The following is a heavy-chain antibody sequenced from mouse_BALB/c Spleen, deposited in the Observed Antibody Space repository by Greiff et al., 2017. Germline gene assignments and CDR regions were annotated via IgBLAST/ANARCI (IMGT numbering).Heavy chain of an antibody. V-gene: IGHV2-6-7*01. Sequence: QVQLKESGPGLVAPSQSLSITCTVSGFSLTGYGVNWVRQPPGKGLEWLGMIWGDGSTDYNSALKSRLSISKDNSKSQVFLKMNSLQTDDTARYYCARGVRLRSYAMDYWGQGTSVTVSS. CDR1: GFSLTGYG. CDR2: IWGDGST. J-gene: IGHJ4*01. D-gene: IGHD3-2*02. CDR3: ARGVRLRSYAMDY.